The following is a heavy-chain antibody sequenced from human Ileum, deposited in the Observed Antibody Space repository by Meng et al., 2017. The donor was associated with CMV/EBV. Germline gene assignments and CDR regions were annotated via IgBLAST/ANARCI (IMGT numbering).Heavy chain of an antibody. CDR1: GDNVSSNSGA. CDR2: TYYRSKWYN. V-gene: IGHV6-1*01. J-gene: IGHJ4*02. CDR3: ASWYFYY. Sequence: SCAISGDNVSSNSGAWHWIRQSPSRGLEWLGKTYYRSKWYNDYAVSVKSRITINPDTSKNQFSLQLNSVTPEYTAVYYCASWYFYYWGQGTLVTVSS.